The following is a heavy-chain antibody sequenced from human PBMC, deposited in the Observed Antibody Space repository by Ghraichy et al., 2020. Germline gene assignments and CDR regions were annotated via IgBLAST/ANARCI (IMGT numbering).Heavy chain of an antibody. Sequence: SETLSLTCAVYGGSFSGYYWSWIRQPPGKGLEWIGEINHSGSTNYNPSLKSRVTISVDTSKNQFSLKLSSVTAADTAVYYCARGRWDRGTTPFDPWGQGTLVTVSS. CDR2: INHSGST. CDR3: ARGRWDRGTTPFDP. J-gene: IGHJ5*02. CDR1: GGSFSGYY. V-gene: IGHV4-34*01. D-gene: IGHD2-15*01.